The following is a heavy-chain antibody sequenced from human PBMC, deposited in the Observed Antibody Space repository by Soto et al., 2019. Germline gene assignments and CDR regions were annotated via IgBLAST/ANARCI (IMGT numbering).Heavy chain of an antibody. Sequence: QVQLQESGPGLVKPSGTLSLTCAVSGGSISSSNWWSWVRQPPGKGLEWIGEIYHSGSTNYNPSLKSRVTISVDKSKNQFSLMPSSVTAADTAAYYCARAPPYYYGSGSYYTRYYYYCMDVWGQGTTVTVSS. V-gene: IGHV4-4*02. CDR3: ARAPPYYYGSGSYYTRYYYYCMDV. J-gene: IGHJ6*02. CDR2: IYHSGST. CDR1: GGSISSSNW. D-gene: IGHD3-10*01.